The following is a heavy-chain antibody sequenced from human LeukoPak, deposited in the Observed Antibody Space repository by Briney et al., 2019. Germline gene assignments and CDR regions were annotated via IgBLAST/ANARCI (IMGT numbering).Heavy chain of an antibody. D-gene: IGHD2-15*01. CDR1: GFTFSSYG. CDR2: ISGSGVST. V-gene: IGHV3-23*01. CDR3: AKDDIVVVVAATRGGLDY. Sequence: GGSLRLSCAASGFTFSSYGMSWVRQAPGKGLEWVSAISGSGVSTYYADSVKGRFTISRDNSKNTLYLQMNSLRAEDTAVYYCAKDDIVVVVAATRGGLDYWGQGTLVTVSS. J-gene: IGHJ4*02.